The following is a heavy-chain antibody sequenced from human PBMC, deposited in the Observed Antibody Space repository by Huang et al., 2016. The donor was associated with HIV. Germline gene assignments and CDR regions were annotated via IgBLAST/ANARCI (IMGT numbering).Heavy chain of an antibody. D-gene: IGHD6-13*01. CDR2: VYQSGST. Sequence: QLQLQESGPGQVKPSETLSLTCTVSGDFISSTNYYWGWIRQSPGKGLELVGSVYQSGSTNYNPSLKSRVTLSVDTSRNQFSLRLNSVTAADTAVYYCASQHIGAAATWFWGRGTQVAVSS. CDR3: ASQHIGAAATWF. J-gene: IGHJ4*02. CDR1: GDFISSTNYY. V-gene: IGHV4-39*01.